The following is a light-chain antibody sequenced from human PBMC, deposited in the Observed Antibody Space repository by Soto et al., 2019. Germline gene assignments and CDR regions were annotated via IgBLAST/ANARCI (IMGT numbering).Light chain of an antibody. CDR2: AAA. CDR1: QNIERY. CDR3: QQTYSTIHS. V-gene: IGKV1-39*01. Sequence: DIQMTQSPSSLSASVGDTITISCRASQNIERYLNWYQHKQGKAPQLLMFAAANLESGVPSRFSGSGSGTDFTLTISSLQPEDFATYYCQQTYSTIHSFGQGIK. J-gene: IGKJ2*01.